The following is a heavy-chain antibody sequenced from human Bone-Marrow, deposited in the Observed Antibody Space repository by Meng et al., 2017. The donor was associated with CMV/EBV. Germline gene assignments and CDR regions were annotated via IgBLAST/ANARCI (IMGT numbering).Heavy chain of an antibody. V-gene: IGHV3-23*01. D-gene: IGHD5-18*01. CDR2: ISGSEGSI. CDR3: AKGGDTSIVTRWFAS. J-gene: IGHJ5*01. Sequence: GESLKISCAASGFIFNKYAVAWVRQAPGKGLEWVSSISGSEGSIYYADSAKGRFTISRDNSKKTLYLEMSSLRVDDTAVYYCAKGGDTSIVTRWFASWGPGNLVTVSS. CDR1: GFIFNKYA.